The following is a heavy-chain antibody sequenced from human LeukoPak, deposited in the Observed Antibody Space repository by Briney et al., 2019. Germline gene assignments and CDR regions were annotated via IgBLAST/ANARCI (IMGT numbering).Heavy chain of an antibody. Sequence: ASVKVSCKASGYSFSMYGISWVRQAPGHGLEWMGWIGSYNGNTDYAQKFRDRATMTTDTSTSTAYMELGSLRSDDTAVYFCARAGASVTTHFDYWGQGTLVIVSS. D-gene: IGHD4-17*01. CDR2: IGSYNGNT. CDR1: GYSFSMYG. J-gene: IGHJ4*02. V-gene: IGHV1-18*01. CDR3: ARAGASVTTHFDY.